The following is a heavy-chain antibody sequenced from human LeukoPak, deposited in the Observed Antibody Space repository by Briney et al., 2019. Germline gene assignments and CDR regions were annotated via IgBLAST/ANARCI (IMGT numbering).Heavy chain of an antibody. CDR1: GGSISSYY. CDR3: ARGRDMVRGLTRLHLYFDY. D-gene: IGHD3-10*01. Sequence: SETLSLACTVSGGSISSYYWDWIRQPPGKGLEWIGYIYYSGSTNYNPSLKSRVTISVDTSKNQFSLKLSSVTAADTAVYYCARGRDMVRGLTRLHLYFDYWGLGTLVTVSS. CDR2: IYYSGST. V-gene: IGHV4-59*01. J-gene: IGHJ4*02.